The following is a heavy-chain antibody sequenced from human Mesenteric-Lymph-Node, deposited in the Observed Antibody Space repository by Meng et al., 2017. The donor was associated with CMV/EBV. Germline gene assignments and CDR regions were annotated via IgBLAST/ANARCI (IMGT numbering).Heavy chain of an antibody. Sequence: AVYGGSFSGYYWSWIRQPPGKGLEWIGEINHSGSTNYNPSLKSRVTISVDTSKNQFSLKLSSVTAADTAVYYCARRKSRVVVATLDYWGQGTLVTVSS. D-gene: IGHD2-15*01. V-gene: IGHV4-34*01. CDR3: ARRKSRVVVATLDY. CDR2: INHSGST. J-gene: IGHJ4*02. CDR1: GGSFSGYY.